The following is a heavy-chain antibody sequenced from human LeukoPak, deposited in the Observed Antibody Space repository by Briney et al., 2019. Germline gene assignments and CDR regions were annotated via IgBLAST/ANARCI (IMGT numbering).Heavy chain of an antibody. CDR2: INRSGSS. J-gene: IGHJ1*01. CDR1: GGSFSGYY. Sequence: SETLSLTCAVYGGSFSGYYWSWIRQPPGKGLEWIGEINRSGSSNYNPSLKSRVTISVDTSKNQFSLKLRSVTAADTAVYYCARGEDGDYYFQHWGQGTLVTVSS. D-gene: IGHD4-17*01. CDR3: ARGEDGDYYFQH. V-gene: IGHV4-34*01.